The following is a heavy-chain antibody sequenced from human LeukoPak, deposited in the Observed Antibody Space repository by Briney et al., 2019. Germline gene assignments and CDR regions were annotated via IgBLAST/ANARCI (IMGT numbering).Heavy chain of an antibody. CDR3: ARVENQVYYYGMDV. CDR2: IYYSGST. V-gene: IGHV4-59*01. Sequence: SETLSLTCTVSGGSISSYYWSWIRQPPGKGLEWIGYIYYSGSTNYNPSLKSRVTISVDTSKNQFSLKLSSVTAADTAVYYWARVENQVYYYGMDVWGQGTTVTVSS. J-gene: IGHJ6*02. D-gene: IGHD1-14*01. CDR1: GGSISSYY.